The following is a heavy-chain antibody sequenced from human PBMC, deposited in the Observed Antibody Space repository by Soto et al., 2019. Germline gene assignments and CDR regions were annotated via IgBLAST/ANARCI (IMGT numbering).Heavy chain of an antibody. CDR3: AKVSGRGYSYGWFFDY. V-gene: IGHV3-30*18. CDR2: ISYDGSNK. D-gene: IGHD5-18*01. CDR1: GFTFSSYG. J-gene: IGHJ4*02. Sequence: QVQLVESGGGVVQPGRSLRLSCAASGFTFSSYGMHWVRQAPGKGLEWVAVISYDGSNKYYADSVKGRFTISRDNSKNTLYLQMNSLRAEDTAVYYCAKVSGRGYSYGWFFDYWGQGTLVTVSS.